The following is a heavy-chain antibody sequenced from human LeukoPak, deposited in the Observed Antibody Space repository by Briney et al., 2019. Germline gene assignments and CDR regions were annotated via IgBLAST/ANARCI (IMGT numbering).Heavy chain of an antibody. J-gene: IGHJ6*03. CDR1: GFTFGDYA. V-gene: IGHV3-49*04. Sequence: GRSLRLSCTASGFTFGDYAMSWVRQAPGKGLEWVGFIRSKAYGGTTEYAASVKGRFTISRDDSKSIAYLQMNSLKTEDTAVYYCTRDSPRAVVVPAARSYYYMDVWGKGTTVTVSS. CDR2: IRSKAYGGTT. D-gene: IGHD2-2*01. CDR3: TRDSPRAVVVPAARSYYYMDV.